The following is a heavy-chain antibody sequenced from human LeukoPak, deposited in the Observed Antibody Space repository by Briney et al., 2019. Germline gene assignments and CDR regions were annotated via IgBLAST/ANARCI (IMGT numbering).Heavy chain of an antibody. D-gene: IGHD6-13*01. Sequence: SETLSLTCAVYGGSFSGYYWSWIRQPPGKGLEWIGEINHSGSTNYNPSLKSRVTISVDTSKNQFSLKLSSVTAADTAVYYCARRGGAAAGVFDYWGQGTLVTVSS. CDR3: ARRGGAAAGVFDY. CDR1: GGSFSGYY. V-gene: IGHV4-34*01. CDR2: INHSGST. J-gene: IGHJ4*02.